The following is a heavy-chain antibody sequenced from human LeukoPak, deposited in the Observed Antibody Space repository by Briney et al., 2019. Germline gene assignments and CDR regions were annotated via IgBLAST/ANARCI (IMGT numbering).Heavy chain of an antibody. CDR3: ARDSRGDDAFDI. CDR1: GFTFSSYS. J-gene: IGHJ3*02. D-gene: IGHD2-15*01. Sequence: GGSLRLSCAASGFTFSSYSMNWVRQAPGKGLEWVSSISSSSSYIYYADSVKGRFTISRDNAKNSLYLQMNSLRAEDTAVYCCARDSRGDDAFDIWGQGTMVTVSS. CDR2: ISSSSSYI. V-gene: IGHV3-21*01.